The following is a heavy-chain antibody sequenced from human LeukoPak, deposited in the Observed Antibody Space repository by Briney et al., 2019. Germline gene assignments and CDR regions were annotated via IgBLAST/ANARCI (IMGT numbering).Heavy chain of an antibody. CDR2: ISSSSSYI. J-gene: IGHJ4*02. V-gene: IGHV3-21*01. CDR3: ARDHCTNGVCYPPAHY. Sequence: PGGSLRLSCAASGFTFSSYSMNWVRQAPGKGLEWVSSISSSSSYIYYADSVKGRFTISRDNAKNSLYLQMNSLRAEDTAVYYCARDHCTNGVCYPPAHYWGQGTLVTVSS. CDR1: GFTFSSYS. D-gene: IGHD2-8*01.